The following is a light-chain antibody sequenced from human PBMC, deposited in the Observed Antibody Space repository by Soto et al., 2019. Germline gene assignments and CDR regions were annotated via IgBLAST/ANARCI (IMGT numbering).Light chain of an antibody. V-gene: IGLV2-11*01. CDR1: SSDVGGYNY. J-gene: IGLJ1*01. CDR3: CSYAGSYTVV. CDR2: DVS. Sequence: QYALTQPRSVSGSPGQSVTISCTGTSSDVGGYNYVSWYQQHPGKAPKLMIYDVSKRPSGVPDRFSGSKSGNTASLTISGLQAEDEADYYCCSYAGSYTVVFGTGTKLTVL.